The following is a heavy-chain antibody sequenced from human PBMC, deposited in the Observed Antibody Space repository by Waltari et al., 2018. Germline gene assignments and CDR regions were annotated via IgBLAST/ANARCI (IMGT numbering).Heavy chain of an antibody. V-gene: IGHV4-39*01. CDR3: ALTYYYDSSGYYSSDY. D-gene: IGHD3-22*01. CDR1: GGSISSSRYY. CDR2: IYYIGST. J-gene: IGHJ4*02. Sequence: QLQLQESGPGLVKPSETLSLTCTVSGGSISSSRYYWGWIRQPPGKGLEWIGSIYYIGSTYYNPSLKSRVTISVDTSKNQFSLKLSSVTAADTAVYYCALTYYYDSSGYYSSDYWGQGTLVTVSS.